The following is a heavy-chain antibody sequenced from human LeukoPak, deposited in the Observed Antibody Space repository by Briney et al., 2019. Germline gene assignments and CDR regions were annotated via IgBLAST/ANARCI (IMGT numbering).Heavy chain of an antibody. J-gene: IGHJ4*02. Sequence: SETLSLTCTVSGGSISSSSYYWSWIRQPPGKGLEWIGSIYYSGSTYYNPSLKSRVTISVDTSKNQFSLKLSSVTAADTAVYYCARLVRGYYDSSGYPDYWGQGTLVTVSS. V-gene: IGHV4-39*01. CDR2: IYYSGST. CDR1: GGSISSSSYY. CDR3: ARLVRGYYDSSGYPDY. D-gene: IGHD3-22*01.